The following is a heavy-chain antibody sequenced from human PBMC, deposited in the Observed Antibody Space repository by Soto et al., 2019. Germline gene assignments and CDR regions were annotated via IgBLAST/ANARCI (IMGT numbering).Heavy chain of an antibody. Sequence: QVQLVQSGAEMKQPGDSVKVSCKASGYTFTDHYMHWVRQAPGQGLEWMGWINSKNGDTRYARDFQGSVIMTRDTSMNTAYMQLRSLTSDDSAIYYCARGTGTSWFDVWGQGTLVTVS. V-gene: IGHV1-2*02. D-gene: IGHD1-1*01. J-gene: IGHJ5*02. CDR1: GYTFTDHY. CDR2: INSKNGDT. CDR3: ARGTGTSWFDV.